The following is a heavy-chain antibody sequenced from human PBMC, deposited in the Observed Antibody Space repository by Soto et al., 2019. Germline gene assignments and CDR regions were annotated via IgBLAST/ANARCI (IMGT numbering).Heavy chain of an antibody. CDR3: AKESSSGYDFSYFDY. V-gene: IGHV3-9*01. Sequence: GGSLRLSCAASGFTFDDYAMHWVRQAPGKGLEWVSGISWNSGSIGYADSVKGRFTISRDNAKNSLYLQMNSLRAEDTALYYCAKESSSGYDFSYFDYWGQGTLVTVSS. CDR2: ISWNSGSI. D-gene: IGHD5-12*01. CDR1: GFTFDDYA. J-gene: IGHJ4*02.